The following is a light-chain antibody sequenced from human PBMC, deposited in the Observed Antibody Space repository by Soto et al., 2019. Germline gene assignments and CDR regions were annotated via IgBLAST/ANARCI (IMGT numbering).Light chain of an antibody. Sequence: DIVMTQSPATLSLSPGGRATLSCRASQSISDTLAWYQQKPGQPPRLLIYAASTRATGIPVRFSGSGSGTEFTLTISSLQSEEFAVYYCQQYNNWPWTVGQGTKVDIK. J-gene: IGKJ1*01. V-gene: IGKV3-15*01. CDR2: AAS. CDR1: QSISDT. CDR3: QQYNNWPWT.